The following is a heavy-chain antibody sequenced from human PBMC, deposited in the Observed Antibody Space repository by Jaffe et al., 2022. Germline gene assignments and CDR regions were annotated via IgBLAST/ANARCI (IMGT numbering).Heavy chain of an antibody. CDR3: ARTMVQGMDAFDI. Sequence: QLQLQESGPGLVKPSETLSLTCTVSGGSISSSSYYWGWIRQPPGKGLEWIGSIYYSGSTYYNPSLKSRVTISVDTSKNQFSLKLSSVTAADTAVYYCARTMVQGMDAFDIWGQGTMVTVSS. D-gene: IGHD3-10*01. V-gene: IGHV4-39*01. J-gene: IGHJ3*02. CDR2: IYYSGST. CDR1: GGSISSSSYY.